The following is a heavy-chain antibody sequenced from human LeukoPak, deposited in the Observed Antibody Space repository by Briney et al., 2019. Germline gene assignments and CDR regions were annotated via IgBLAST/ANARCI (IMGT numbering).Heavy chain of an antibody. D-gene: IGHD5-18*01. J-gene: IGHJ4*02. V-gene: IGHV3-53*01. Sequence: GSLRLSCAASGFTVISNYMSWVRQAPGKGLEWVSVIYSGGNTYYADSVEGRFTISRDNSKNTLYLQMNSLRAEDTAVYYCAKGTYSYDPSYFDYWGQGTLVTVSS. CDR1: GFTVISNY. CDR2: IYSGGNT. CDR3: AKGTYSYDPSYFDY.